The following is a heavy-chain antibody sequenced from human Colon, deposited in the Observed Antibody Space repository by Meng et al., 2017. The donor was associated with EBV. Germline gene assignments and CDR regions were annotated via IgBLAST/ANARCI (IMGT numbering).Heavy chain of an antibody. D-gene: IGHD6-19*01. J-gene: IGHJ5*02. V-gene: IGHV4-39*01. CDR3: VRSSAWVRTGFDP. Sequence: QSQRQESGPGLVKPSEXLSLTCSVSGGSISTSGYSWGWIRQPPGKGLEWIGSIGHSGFTYYTPSLKSRVAVSLATSKSQFSLMLTSVTAADTAVYYCVRSSAWVRTGFDPWGQGTLVTVSS. CDR2: IGHSGFT. CDR1: GGSISTSGYS.